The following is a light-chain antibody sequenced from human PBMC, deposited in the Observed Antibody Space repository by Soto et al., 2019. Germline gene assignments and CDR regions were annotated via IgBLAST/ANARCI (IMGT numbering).Light chain of an antibody. CDR2: AAS. J-gene: IGKJ1*01. CDR1: QIIGNR. CDR3: QQTYSTPWT. Sequence: DIQMTQSPSSLSASVGDRVTITCRASQIIGNRLNWYQQKPGKAPKLLFYAASSLQSGVPSRFSGSGSGTDFTLTISSLQPEDSATYYCQQTYSTPWTFGLGTKVDI. V-gene: IGKV1-39*01.